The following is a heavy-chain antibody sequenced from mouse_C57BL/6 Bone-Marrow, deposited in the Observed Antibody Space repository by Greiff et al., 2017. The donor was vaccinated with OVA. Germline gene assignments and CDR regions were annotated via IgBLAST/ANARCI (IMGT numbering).Heavy chain of an antibody. D-gene: IGHD1-2*01. CDR2: IDPSDSYT. CDR1: GYTFTSYW. J-gene: IGHJ2*01. CDR3: ARRLDDY. V-gene: IGHV1-59*01. Sequence: VQLQQPGAELVRPGTSVKLSCKASGYTFTSYWMHWVKQRPGQGLEWIGVIDPSDSYTNYNQKFKGKATLTVDTSSSTAYMQLSSLTSEDSAVYYCARRLDDYWGQGTTLTVSS.